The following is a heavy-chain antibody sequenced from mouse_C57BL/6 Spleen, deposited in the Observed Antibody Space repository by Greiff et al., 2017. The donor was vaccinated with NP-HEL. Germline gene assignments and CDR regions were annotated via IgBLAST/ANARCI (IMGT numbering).Heavy chain of an antibody. CDR2: INPNNGGT. D-gene: IGHD2-4*01. CDR3: ARSEIYYDYYDRRYFDY. J-gene: IGHJ2*01. Sequence: VQLQQSGPELVKPGASVKISCKASGYTFTDYYMNWVKQSHGKSLEWIGDINPNNGGTSYNQKFKGKATLTVDKSSSTAYMELRSLTSEDSAVYYCARSEIYYDYYDRRYFDYWGQGTTLTVSS. CDR1: GYTFTDYY. V-gene: IGHV1-26*01.